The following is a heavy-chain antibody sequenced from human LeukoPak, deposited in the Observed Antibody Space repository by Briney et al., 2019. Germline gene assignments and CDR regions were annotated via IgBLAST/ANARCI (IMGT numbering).Heavy chain of an antibody. CDR1: GFTFSSYG. Sequence: GGSLRLSCAASGFTFSSYGMHWIRQAPGKGLEWVAFIRYDGTSQYYTASVKGRLTISRDNSKNTLYLQMNSLRAEDTAVYYCAKDSSTSCHDWGKGTLVTVSS. J-gene: IGHJ4*02. V-gene: IGHV3-30*02. CDR2: IRYDGTSQ. D-gene: IGHD2-2*01. CDR3: AKDSSTSCHD.